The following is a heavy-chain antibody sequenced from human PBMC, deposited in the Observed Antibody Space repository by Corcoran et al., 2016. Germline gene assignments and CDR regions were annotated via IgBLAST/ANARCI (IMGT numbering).Heavy chain of an antibody. CDR2: IYPGDSDT. CDR3: ARLRADIVVVPAATLNNYCYYYGMDV. V-gene: IGHV5-51*01. CDR1: GYSFTSYW. J-gene: IGHJ6*02. Sequence: EVQLVQSGAEVKKHGESLKISCKGSGYSFTSYWIGWVRQMPGKGLEWMGSIYPGDSDTRYSPSFQGQVTISADKSISTAYLQGSSLKASETALYYCARLRADIVVVPAATLNNYCYYYGMDVWGQGTTVTVSS. D-gene: IGHD2-2*01.